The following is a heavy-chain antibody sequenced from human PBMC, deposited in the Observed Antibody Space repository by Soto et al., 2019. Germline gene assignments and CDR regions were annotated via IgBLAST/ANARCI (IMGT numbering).Heavy chain of an antibody. V-gene: IGHV4-34*01. CDR1: GGSFRNYY. CDR3: TRRERFPRSWFDR. CDR2: VNHSGEA. D-gene: IGHD3-10*01. Sequence: SETLSLTCGGYGGSFRNYYCIWVRHPPGKGLEWIGEVNHSGEATYTPSLQSRVTISLDTSNNHFSLKMTSFTAPDTALYFCTRRERFPRSWFDRFGQGTQVAVSS. J-gene: IGHJ5*01.